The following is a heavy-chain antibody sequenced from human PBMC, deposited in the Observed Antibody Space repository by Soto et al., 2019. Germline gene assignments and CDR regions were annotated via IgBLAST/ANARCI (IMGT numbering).Heavy chain of an antibody. CDR1: GYTFTSYG. CDR2: IIPIFGTA. CDR3: ASATVDTAMVLFFH. Sequence: SVKVSCKAAGYTFTSYGITWVRQAPGQGLEWMGGIIPIFGTANYAQKFQGRVTITADESTSTAYMELSSLRSEDTAVYYCASATVDTAMVLFFHWGQGTLVTVSS. V-gene: IGHV1-69*13. J-gene: IGHJ4*02. D-gene: IGHD5-18*01.